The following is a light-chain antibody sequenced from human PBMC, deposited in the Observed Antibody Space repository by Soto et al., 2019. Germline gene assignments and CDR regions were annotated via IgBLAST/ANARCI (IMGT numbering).Light chain of an antibody. J-gene: IGKJ4*01. CDR3: QQYGSSHRT. CDR2: GAS. CDR1: QSASDNY. Sequence: EIVLTQSPGTLSLSPGERATLSCRASQSASDNYLAWYKQKPGQAPRLLIYGASSRATGIPDRFSGSGSGTDFTLTISRLEHEDFELYYCQQYGSSHRTLGGGTKVDIK. V-gene: IGKV3-20*01.